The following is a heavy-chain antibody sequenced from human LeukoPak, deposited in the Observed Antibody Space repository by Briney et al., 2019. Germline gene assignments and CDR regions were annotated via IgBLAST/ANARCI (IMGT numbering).Heavy chain of an antibody. Sequence: GGSLRLSCAASGFTFSSYAMSWVRQAPGEGLEWVSAISGSGGSTYYADSVKGRFTISRDNSKNTLYLQMNSLRAEDTAVYYCAKYPYDSSGYYFDYWGQGTLVTVSS. CDR3: AKYPYDSSGYYFDY. CDR2: ISGSGGST. J-gene: IGHJ4*02. D-gene: IGHD3-22*01. V-gene: IGHV3-23*01. CDR1: GFTFSSYA.